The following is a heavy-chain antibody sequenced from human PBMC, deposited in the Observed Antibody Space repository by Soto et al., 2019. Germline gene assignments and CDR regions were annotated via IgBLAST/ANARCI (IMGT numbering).Heavy chain of an antibody. J-gene: IGHJ4*02. V-gene: IGHV3-49*03. CDR3: SRKFPLLPIDY. D-gene: IGHD3-10*01. CDR2: IRNKAYGGTT. CDR1: GFTFGDYA. Sequence: PGGSLRLSCTTSGFTFGDYAVSWFRQAPGRGLEWVGFIRNKAYGGTTEYAASVKGRFTISRDDSKSIAYLQMNSLKTEDTAVYYCSRKFPLLPIDYWGQGTLVTVSS.